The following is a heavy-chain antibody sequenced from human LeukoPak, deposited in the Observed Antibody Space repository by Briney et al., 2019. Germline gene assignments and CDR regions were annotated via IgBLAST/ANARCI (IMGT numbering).Heavy chain of an antibody. CDR1: GYTFTGYY. J-gene: IGHJ5*02. Sequence: ASVKVSCKASGYTFTGYYMHWVRQAPGQGLEWMGWINPNSGGTNYAQKFQGRATMTRDTSISTAYMELSRLRSDDTAVYYCARGSSGWHLPTNWFDPWGQGTLVTVSS. D-gene: IGHD6-19*01. CDR2: INPNSGGT. CDR3: ARGSSGWHLPTNWFDP. V-gene: IGHV1-2*02.